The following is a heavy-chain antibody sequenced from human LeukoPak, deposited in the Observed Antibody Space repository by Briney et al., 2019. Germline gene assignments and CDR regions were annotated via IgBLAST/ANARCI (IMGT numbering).Heavy chain of an antibody. J-gene: IGHJ5*02. D-gene: IGHD5-12*01. CDR1: GFTFSSYG. V-gene: IGHV3-23*01. CDR2: ISGSGGST. Sequence: GRSLRLSCAASGFTFSSYGMHWVRQAPGKGLEWVSAISGSGGSTYYADSVKGRFTISRDNSKNTLYLQMNSLRAEDTAVYYCAKRGTSGYDHNWFDPWGQGTLVTVSS. CDR3: AKRGTSGYDHNWFDP.